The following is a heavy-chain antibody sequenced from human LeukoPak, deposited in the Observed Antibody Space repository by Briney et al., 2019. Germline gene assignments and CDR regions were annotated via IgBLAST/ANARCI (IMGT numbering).Heavy chain of an antibody. CDR1: GFTFSSYA. CDR3: ARDGEFDY. V-gene: IGHV3-48*01. Sequence: PGGSLRLSCAASGFTFSSYAMSWVRQAPGKGLEWISYISSGTITMYYADSVKGRFTISRDNAKNSLYLQMNGLKADDTAVYYCARDGEFDYWGQGTLVTVSS. J-gene: IGHJ4*02. CDR2: ISSGTITM.